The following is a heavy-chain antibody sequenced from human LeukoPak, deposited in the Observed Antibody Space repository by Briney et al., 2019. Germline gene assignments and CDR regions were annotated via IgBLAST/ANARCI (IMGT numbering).Heavy chain of an antibody. CDR1: GGSISSYY. D-gene: IGHD6-13*01. V-gene: IGHV4-59*01. J-gene: IGHJ4*02. CDR2: IYYSGST. Sequence: SETLSLTCTVSGGSISSYYWSWIRQPPGKGLEWIRYIYYSGSTNYNPSLKSRVTISVDTSKNQFSLKLSSVNAAVTAVYYCAGGPAAAGGEQGGFDYWGQGTLVTVSS. CDR3: AGGPAAAGGEQGGFDY.